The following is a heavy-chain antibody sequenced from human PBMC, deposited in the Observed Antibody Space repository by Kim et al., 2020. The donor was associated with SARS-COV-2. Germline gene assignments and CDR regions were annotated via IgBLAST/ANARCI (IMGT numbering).Heavy chain of an antibody. J-gene: IGHJ3*02. V-gene: IGHV3-23*01. D-gene: IGHD3-3*01. Sequence: SVKGRFTISRDNSKNTLYLQMNSLRAEDTAVYYCAKDHLRFLEWFEAFDIWGQGTMVTVSS. CDR3: AKDHLRFLEWFEAFDI.